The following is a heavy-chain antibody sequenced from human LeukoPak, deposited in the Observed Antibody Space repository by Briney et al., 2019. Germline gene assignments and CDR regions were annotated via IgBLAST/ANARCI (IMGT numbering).Heavy chain of an antibody. Sequence: SETLSLTCTVSGGSISSHYWSWIRQPPGKGLEWIGYIYYSGSTNYNPSLKSRVTISVDTSKNQFSLKLSSVTAADTAVYYCARHGRGARGYCSSTSCRNAPYYYYYMDVWGKGTTVTVSS. CDR1: GGSISSHY. V-gene: IGHV4-59*08. D-gene: IGHD2-2*01. J-gene: IGHJ6*03. CDR2: IYYSGST. CDR3: ARHGRGARGYCSSTSCRNAPYYYYYMDV.